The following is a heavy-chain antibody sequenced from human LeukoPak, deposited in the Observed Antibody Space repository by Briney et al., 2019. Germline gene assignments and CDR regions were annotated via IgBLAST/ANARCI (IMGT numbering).Heavy chain of an antibody. CDR3: ARAIMVRGVVVSFHY. J-gene: IGHJ4*02. V-gene: IGHV4-30-4*01. D-gene: IGHD3-10*01. CDR2: IYYSGST. Sequence: SQTLSLTCTVSGDSISSGDYYWTWIRQPPGKGLEWIGYIYYSGSTYYNPSLKSRVTISADTSKNQFSLKLSSVTAADTAVYYCARAIMVRGVVVSFHYWGQGTLVTVSA. CDR1: GDSISSGDYY.